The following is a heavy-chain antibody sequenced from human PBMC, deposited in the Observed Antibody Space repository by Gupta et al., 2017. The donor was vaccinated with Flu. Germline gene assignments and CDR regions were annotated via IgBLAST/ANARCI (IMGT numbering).Heavy chain of an antibody. D-gene: IGHD5-18*01. CDR3: ASLPNTAMVIPRTLYYYGMDV. Sequence: PIFGTANYAQKFQGRVTITADKSTSTAYMELSSLRSEDTAVYYCASLPNTAMVIPRTLYYYGMDVWGQGTTVTVSS. V-gene: IGHV1-69*06. CDR2: PIFGTA. J-gene: IGHJ6*02.